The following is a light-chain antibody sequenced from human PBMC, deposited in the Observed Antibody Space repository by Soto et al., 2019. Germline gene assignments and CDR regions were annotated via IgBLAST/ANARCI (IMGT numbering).Light chain of an antibody. CDR1: SSDVGGYNY. V-gene: IGLV2-8*01. J-gene: IGLJ1*01. CDR3: SSYAGSSSV. Sequence: QSALTQPPSASGSPGQSVAISCTGTSSDVGGYNYVSWYQQHPGKAPKLMIYEVNKRPSGVPDRFSGSKSGNTASLTVSGLQAEDEADYYCSSYAGSSSVFGNGTKVTVL. CDR2: EVN.